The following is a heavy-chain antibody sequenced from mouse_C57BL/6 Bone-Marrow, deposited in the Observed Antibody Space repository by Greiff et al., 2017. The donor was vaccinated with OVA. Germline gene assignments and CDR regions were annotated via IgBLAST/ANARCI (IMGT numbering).Heavy chain of an antibody. CDR3: ARSPFWDERGY. D-gene: IGHD4-1*01. CDR2: IYPGSGST. V-gene: IGHV1-55*01. Sequence: QVQLQQPGAELVKPGASVKMSCKASGYTFTSYWITWVKQRPGQGLEWIEDIYPGSGSTNYNEKFKSKATLTVDTSSSTAYMQLSSLTSEDSAVYYCARSPFWDERGYWGQGTTLTVSS. J-gene: IGHJ2*01. CDR1: GYTFTSYW.